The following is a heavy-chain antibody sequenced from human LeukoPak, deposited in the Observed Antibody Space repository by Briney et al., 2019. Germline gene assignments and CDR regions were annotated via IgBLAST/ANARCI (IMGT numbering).Heavy chain of an antibody. V-gene: IGHV3-43*01. CDR3: TKLSGWYEADDVSEL. CDR2: ISWDSSSI. D-gene: IGHD6-19*01. J-gene: IGHJ3*01. Sequence: PGGSLRLSCAASGFTFEDHTMHWVRQGPGKGLEWVSLISWDSSSIYYADSVKGRFTISRDNSKDSLYLQMNSLRSEDTALYYCTKLSGWYEADDVSELWGQGTVVTVS. CDR1: GFTFEDHT.